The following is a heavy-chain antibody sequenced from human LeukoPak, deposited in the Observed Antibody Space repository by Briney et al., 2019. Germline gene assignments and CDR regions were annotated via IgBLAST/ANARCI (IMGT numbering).Heavy chain of an antibody. CDR3: AKSENYYDSSGYSFDY. D-gene: IGHD3-22*01. CDR1: GFTFSSYA. V-gene: IGHV3-23*01. Sequence: GGSLRLSCAASGFTFSSYAMSWVRQVPGKGLEWVSAISGSGGSTYYADSVKGRFTISRDNSKNTLYLQMNSLRAEDTAVYYCAKSENYYDSSGYSFDYWGQGTLVTVSS. J-gene: IGHJ4*02. CDR2: ISGSGGST.